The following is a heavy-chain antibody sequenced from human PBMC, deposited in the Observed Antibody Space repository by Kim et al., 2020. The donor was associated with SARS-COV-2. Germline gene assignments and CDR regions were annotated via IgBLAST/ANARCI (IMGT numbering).Heavy chain of an antibody. V-gene: IGHV3-30*04. Sequence: GGSLRLSCAASGFTFSSYAMHWVRQAPGKGLEWVAVISYDGSNKYYADSVKGRFTISRDNSKNTLYLQMNSLRAEDTAVYYCARDFDDTAMVSSYFDYWGQGTLVTVSS. J-gene: IGHJ4*02. D-gene: IGHD5-18*01. CDR2: ISYDGSNK. CDR1: GFTFSSYA. CDR3: ARDFDDTAMVSSYFDY.